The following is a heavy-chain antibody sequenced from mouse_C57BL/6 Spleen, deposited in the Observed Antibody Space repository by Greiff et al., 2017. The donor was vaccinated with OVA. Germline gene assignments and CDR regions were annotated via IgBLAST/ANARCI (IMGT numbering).Heavy chain of an antibody. V-gene: IGHV3-6*01. CDR1: GYSITSGYY. J-gene: IGHJ3*01. D-gene: IGHD2-1*01. CDR2: ISYDGSN. CDR3: ARKGYGNWFAY. Sequence: EVQLQQSGPGLVKPSQSLSLTCSVPGYSITSGYYWNWIRQFPGNKLEWMGYISYDGSNNYNPSLKNRISITRDTSKNQFFLKLNSVTTEDTATYYCARKGYGNWFAYWGQGTLVTVSA.